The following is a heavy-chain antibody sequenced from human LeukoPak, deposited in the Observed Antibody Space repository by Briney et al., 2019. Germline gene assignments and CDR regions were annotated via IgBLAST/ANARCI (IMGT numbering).Heavy chain of an antibody. V-gene: IGHV3-21*01. CDR1: GFTFSSYS. J-gene: IGHJ4*02. D-gene: IGHD3-22*01. CDR2: SSSSSYI. CDR3: ARDQGYYDSSGYSPGADY. Sequence: GGSLRLSCAASGFTFSSYSMNWVRQAPGKGLEWVSSSSSSSYIYYADSVKGRFTISRDNAKNSLYLQMNSLRAEDTAVYYCARDQGYYDSSGYSPGADYWGQGTLVTVSS.